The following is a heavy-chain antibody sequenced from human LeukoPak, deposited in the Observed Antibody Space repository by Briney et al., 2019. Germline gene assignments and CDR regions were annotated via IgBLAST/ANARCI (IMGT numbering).Heavy chain of an antibody. CDR1: GFTFSSYA. V-gene: IGHV3-30-3*01. CDR2: ISYDGSNK. D-gene: IGHD3-3*01. CDR3: AVDYDYWSAFFSGSRMTPKR. J-gene: IGHJ4*02. Sequence: GGSLRLSCAASGFTFSSYAMHWVRQAPGKGLEWVAVISYDGSNKYYADSVKGRFTISRDNAKNSLYLQMNSLRVEDTAVYYCAVDYDYWSAFFSGSRMTPKRGGQGTLVTVSS.